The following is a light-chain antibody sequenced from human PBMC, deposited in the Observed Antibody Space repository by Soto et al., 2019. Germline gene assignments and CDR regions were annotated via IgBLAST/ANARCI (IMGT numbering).Light chain of an antibody. Sequence: EIVMTQSPATLSVSPGERATLSCRASRSFSSSSLAWYQQIPGQAPRLLIYGTSTRAAGIPARFSGSASGTEFTLTISSLQSEDFAVYYCQQYFSWPPTFGQGTKVEI. CDR1: RSFSSS. CDR3: QQYFSWPPT. CDR2: GTS. V-gene: IGKV3-15*01. J-gene: IGKJ1*01.